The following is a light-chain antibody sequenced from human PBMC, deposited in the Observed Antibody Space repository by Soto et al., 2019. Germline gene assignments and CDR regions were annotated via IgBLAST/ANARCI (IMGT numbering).Light chain of an antibody. J-gene: IGKJ2*01. CDR3: QQYGSSGYT. CDR2: GAS. Sequence: EIVLTQSPGTLSLSPGERATLSCRASQSVSSSYLAGYQQKPGQAPRLLIYGASSRATGIPDRFSGSGSGTDFTLTISRLEPEDFAVYYCQQYGSSGYTCGQGTKLEIK. CDR1: QSVSSSY. V-gene: IGKV3-20*01.